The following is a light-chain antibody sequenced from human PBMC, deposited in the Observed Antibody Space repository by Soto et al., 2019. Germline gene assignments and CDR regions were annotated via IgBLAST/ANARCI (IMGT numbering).Light chain of an antibody. Sequence: QSALTQPPSASGSPGQSVTISCTGTRSDVGGYNYVSWYQQHPGKAPKLMIYEVSKRPSGVPDRFSGSKSGNTASLTVSGLQAEYEADYYCSSYTGSIYVVFGGGTKLTVL. CDR2: EVS. CDR3: SSYTGSIYVV. CDR1: RSDVGGYNY. J-gene: IGLJ2*01. V-gene: IGLV2-8*01.